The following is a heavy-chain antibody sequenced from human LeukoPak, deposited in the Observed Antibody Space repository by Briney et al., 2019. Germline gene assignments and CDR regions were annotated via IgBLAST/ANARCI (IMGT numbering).Heavy chain of an antibody. CDR3: ARGHYGLDV. J-gene: IGHJ6*02. CDR1: GFTFSDYY. V-gene: IGHV3-11*01. CDR2: ISSSGSAI. Sequence: GGSLRLSCAASGFTFSDYYLNWIRQAPGEGLAWVSYISSSGSAIFYVDSVKGRFTISRDNAKNSLYLQMNSLRAEDTAIYYCARGHYGLDVWGQGTTVSVSS.